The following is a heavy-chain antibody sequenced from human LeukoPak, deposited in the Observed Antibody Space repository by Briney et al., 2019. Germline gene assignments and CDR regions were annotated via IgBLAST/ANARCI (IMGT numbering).Heavy chain of an antibody. V-gene: IGHV4-38-2*02. D-gene: IGHD2-15*01. CDR1: GYSISSGYY. J-gene: IGHJ6*02. CDR2: IHHSGGT. CDR3: ARVGGASDPYYAMDV. Sequence: SETLSLTCTVSGYSISSGYYWGWMWQPPGKGLELIGSIHHSGGTYYNPSLKSRVTISVDTSKNQFSLKLNSVNPEDTAVYYCARVGGASDPYYAMDVWGQGTTVTVSS.